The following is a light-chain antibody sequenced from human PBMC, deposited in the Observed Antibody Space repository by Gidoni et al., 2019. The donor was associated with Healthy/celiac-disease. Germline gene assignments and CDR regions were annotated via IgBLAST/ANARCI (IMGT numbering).Light chain of an antibody. V-gene: IGKV3-11*01. CDR1: RSVSSY. Sequence: IVFTQSPATLSLSPGERATLTCRASRSVSSYLAWYQQKPGQAPRLLIYDASDRATGIPARFSGSGSGTDFTLTISSLEPEDFAVYYCQQRSNWPPLTFXXXTKVEIK. CDR3: QQRSNWPPLT. J-gene: IGKJ1*01. CDR2: DAS.